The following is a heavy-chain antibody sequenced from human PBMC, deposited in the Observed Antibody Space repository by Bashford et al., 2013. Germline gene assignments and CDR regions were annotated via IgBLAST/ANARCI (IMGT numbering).Heavy chain of an antibody. V-gene: IGHV3-23*01. J-gene: IGHJ4*02. Sequence: QFTISRDNSKNTLYLQMNSLRAEDTAVYYCARVYSSGWYFFDYWGQGTLVTVSS. D-gene: IGHD6-19*01. CDR3: ARVYSSGWYFFDY.